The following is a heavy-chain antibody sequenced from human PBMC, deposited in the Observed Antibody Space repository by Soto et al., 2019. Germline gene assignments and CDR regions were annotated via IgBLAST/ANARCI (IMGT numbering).Heavy chain of an antibody. V-gene: IGHV3-13*01. D-gene: IGHD6-13*01. J-gene: IGHJ6*03. CDR2: IGTAGDT. Sequence: GGSLRLSCAASGFTFSSYDMHWVRQATGKGLEWVSAIGTAGDTYYPGSVKGRFTISRENAKNSLYLQMNSLRAGDTAVYYCARGPGSGIAADYYYYMDVWGKGTTVTVSS. CDR3: ARGPGSGIAADYYYYMDV. CDR1: GFTFSSYD.